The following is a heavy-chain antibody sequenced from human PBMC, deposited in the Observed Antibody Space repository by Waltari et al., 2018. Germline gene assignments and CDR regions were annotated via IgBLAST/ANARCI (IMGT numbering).Heavy chain of an antibody. V-gene: IGHV5-51*01. Sequence: EVQLVQSGAEVKKPGESLKISCQGSGYSFTSYWIGWVRQMPGKGLEWMGIIYPGDSDTRYSPSFQGQVTISADKSISTAYLQWSSLKASDTAMYYCARRVTIFGVPNGGWFDPWGQGTLVTVSS. CDR3: ARRVTIFGVPNGGWFDP. J-gene: IGHJ5*02. D-gene: IGHD3-3*01. CDR2: IYPGDSDT. CDR1: GYSFTSYW.